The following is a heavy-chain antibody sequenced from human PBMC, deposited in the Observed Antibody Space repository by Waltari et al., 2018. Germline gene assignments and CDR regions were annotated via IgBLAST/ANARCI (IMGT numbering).Heavy chain of an antibody. Sequence: EVQLVESGGGLIQPGGSLRLSCAASGFPVSSNYMSWVRQAPGKGLEWVSVIYSGGSTYYADSVKGRFTISRDNSKNTLYLQMNSLRAEDTAVYYCARGQRGYSYGYASFDYWGQGTLVTVSS. J-gene: IGHJ4*02. D-gene: IGHD5-18*01. CDR3: ARGQRGYSYGYASFDY. CDR1: GFPVSSNY. CDR2: IYSGGST. V-gene: IGHV3-53*01.